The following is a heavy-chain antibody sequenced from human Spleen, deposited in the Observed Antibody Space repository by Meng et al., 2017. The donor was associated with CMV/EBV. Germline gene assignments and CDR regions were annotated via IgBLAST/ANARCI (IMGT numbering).Heavy chain of an antibody. J-gene: IGHJ4*02. D-gene: IGHD1-1*01. CDR2: IISSGGST. V-gene: IGHV3-23*01. Sequence: GESLKISCVGSGFSFSPYSMSWVRQAPGRGLEWVSAIISSGGSTSYADSVKGRFTISRDNSKNTLYLQMNSLRAEDTATYYCAKDLGTPSELEPFDYWGQGTLVTVSS. CDR1: GFSFSPYS. CDR3: AKDLGTPSELEPFDY.